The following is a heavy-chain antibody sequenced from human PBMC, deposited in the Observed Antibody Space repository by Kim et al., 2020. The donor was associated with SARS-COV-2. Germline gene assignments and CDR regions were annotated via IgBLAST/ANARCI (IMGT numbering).Heavy chain of an antibody. CDR2: ISYDGINK. J-gene: IGHJ4*02. Sequence: GGSLRLSCAASGFTFSSYAMHWVRQAPGKGLEWVAVISYDGINKYYADSVKGRFTISRDNSKNTLYLQMNSLRAEDTAVYYCASDMDDYYYDSSGLDYWSQGTLVTVAS. V-gene: IGHV3-30-3*01. CDR3: ASDMDDYYYDSSGLDY. D-gene: IGHD3-22*01. CDR1: GFTFSSYA.